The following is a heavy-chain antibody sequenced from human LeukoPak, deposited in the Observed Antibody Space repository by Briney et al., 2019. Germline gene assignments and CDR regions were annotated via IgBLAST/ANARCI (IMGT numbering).Heavy chain of an antibody. CDR1: GFTFSSYG. CDR2: ISYDGSNK. Sequence: GGSLRLSCAASGFTFSSYGMHWVRQAPGKGLEWVAVISYDGSNKYYADSVKGRFTISRDNSKNTLYLQMNSLRAEDTAVYYCAKDKTYAEYWGQGTLVTVSS. J-gene: IGHJ4*02. V-gene: IGHV3-30*18. D-gene: IGHD4-17*01. CDR3: AKDKTYAEY.